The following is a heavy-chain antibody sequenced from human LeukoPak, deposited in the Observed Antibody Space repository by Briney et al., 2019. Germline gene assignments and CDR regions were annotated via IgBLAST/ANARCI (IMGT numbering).Heavy chain of an antibody. CDR2: INSDDSRT. CDR1: GFTFSAFW. D-gene: IGHD4/OR15-4a*01. CDR3: ASDSDDYGDY. Sequence: PGGSLRLSCAASGFTFSAFWMHWVRQAPGKGLVWVSRINSDDSRTTYADSVKGRFTISRDNAKNTLYLQMNSLRAEDTAVYYCASDSDDYGDYWGQGTLVTVSS. J-gene: IGHJ4*02. V-gene: IGHV3-74*01.